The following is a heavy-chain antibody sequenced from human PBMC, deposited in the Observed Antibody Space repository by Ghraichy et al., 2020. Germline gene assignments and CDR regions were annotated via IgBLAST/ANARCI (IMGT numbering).Heavy chain of an antibody. CDR2: ITTRNGNT. V-gene: IGHV1-18*04. CDR3: ARGINYFDP. CDR1: GYTFTNYG. J-gene: IGHJ5*02. D-gene: IGHD5-24*01. Sequence: ASVKVSCKASGYTFTNYGITWVRQAPGQGLEWMGWITTRNGNTQSAQRLQGRVTVTTDTSTNTVYMELRSLRFDDTAGYYCARGINYFDPWGQGTLVTVSS.